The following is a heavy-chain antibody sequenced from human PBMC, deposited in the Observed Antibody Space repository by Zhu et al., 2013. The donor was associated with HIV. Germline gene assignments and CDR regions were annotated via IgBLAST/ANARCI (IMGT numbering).Heavy chain of an antibody. J-gene: IGHJ3*02. D-gene: IGHD3-3*01. CDR1: GGTFSSYA. CDR2: IIPIFGTA. CDR3: AREMYYDFWSGYYSHHEINHDAFDI. Sequence: QVQLVQSGAEVKKPGSSVKVSCKASGGTFSSYAISWVRQAPGQGLEWMGGIIPIFGTANYAQKFQGRVTITADKSTSTAYMELSSLRSEDTAVYYCAREMYYDFWSGYYSHHEINHDAFDIWGQGTMVTVSS. V-gene: IGHV1-69*06.